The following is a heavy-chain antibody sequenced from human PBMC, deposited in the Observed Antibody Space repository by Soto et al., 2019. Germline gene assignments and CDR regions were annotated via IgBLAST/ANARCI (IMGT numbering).Heavy chain of an antibody. J-gene: IGHJ6*02. V-gene: IGHV4-31*03. D-gene: IGHD5-18*01. Sequence: KTSETLSLTCTVSGGSISSGGYYWSWIRQHPGKGLEWIGYIYYSGSTYYNPSLKSRVTISVDTSKNQFSLKLSSVTAADTAVYYCVLGYSDYYYGMDVWGRGTTVTVSS. CDR1: GGSISSGGYY. CDR2: IYYSGST. CDR3: VLGYSDYYYGMDV.